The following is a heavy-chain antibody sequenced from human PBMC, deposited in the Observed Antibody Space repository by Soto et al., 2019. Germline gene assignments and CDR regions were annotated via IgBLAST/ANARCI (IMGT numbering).Heavy chain of an antibody. J-gene: IGHJ4*02. D-gene: IGHD5-12*01. CDR2: IYHSGST. CDR3: AAGGGLPRYY. Sequence: QLQLQEPGSGLVKPSQTLSLTCAVSGGSISSGGYSWSWIRQPPGKGLEWIGYIYHSGSTYYNPSLKSLVTISVDRSKNQFSLKLSSVTAADTAVYYCAAGGGLPRYYWGQGTLVTVSS. CDR1: GGSISSGGYS. V-gene: IGHV4-30-2*01.